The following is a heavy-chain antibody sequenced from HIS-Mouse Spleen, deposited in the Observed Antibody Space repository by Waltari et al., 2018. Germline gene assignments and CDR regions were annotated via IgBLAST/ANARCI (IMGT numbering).Heavy chain of an antibody. J-gene: IGHJ2*01. Sequence: QLQLQESGPGLVKPSETLSLTCTVSGGSISSSSYYWGWIRQPPGKGLEWIGSIYYSGRTHYNPSLKCRVTISVDTSKNQFSLKLSSGTAADTAVYYCARSHIVVVVAATGWYFDLWGRGTLVTVSS. CDR3: ARSHIVVVVAATGWYFDL. D-gene: IGHD2-15*01. CDR1: GGSISSSSYY. CDR2: IYYSGRT. V-gene: IGHV4-39*01.